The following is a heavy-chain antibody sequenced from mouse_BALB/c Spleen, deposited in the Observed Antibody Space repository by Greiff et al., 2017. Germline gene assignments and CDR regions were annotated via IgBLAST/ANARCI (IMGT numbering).Heavy chain of an antibody. V-gene: IGHV5-12-2*01. D-gene: IGHD1-2*01. Sequence: EVHLVESGGGLVQPGGSLKLSCAASGFTFSSYTMSWVRQTPEKRLEWVAYISNGGGSTYYPDTVKGRFTISRDNAKNTLYLQMSSLKSEDTAMYYCARLLITTAHYFDYWGQGTTLTVSS. J-gene: IGHJ2*01. CDR3: ARLLITTAHYFDY. CDR2: ISNGGGST. CDR1: GFTFSSYT.